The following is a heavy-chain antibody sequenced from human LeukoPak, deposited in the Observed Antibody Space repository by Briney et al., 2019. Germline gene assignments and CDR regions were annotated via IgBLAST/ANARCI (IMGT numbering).Heavy chain of an antibody. D-gene: IGHD1-26*01. J-gene: IGHJ6*02. CDR2: ISSSGSTI. V-gene: IGHV3-11*01. CDR1: GFTFSDYY. Sequence: KPGGSLRLSCAASGFTFSDYYMSWIRQAPGKGLEWVSYISSSGSTIYYADSVKGRFTISRDNAKNSLYLQMNSLRAEDTAVYYCVLSGSYYPEYGMDVWGQGTTVTVSS. CDR3: VLSGSYYPEYGMDV.